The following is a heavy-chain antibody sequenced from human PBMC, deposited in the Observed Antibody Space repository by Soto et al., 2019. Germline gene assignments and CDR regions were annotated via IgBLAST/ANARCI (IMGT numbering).Heavy chain of an antibody. CDR3: AKKGLGSLATYCTTGDFHYAFDV. V-gene: IGHV3-23*01. CDR1: GFTFYNYA. J-gene: IGHJ3*01. Sequence: EVQLLESGGGLVRPGGSLRLSCAASGFTFYNYAMNWVRQAPGKGLEWVSTISGGGDGTYYADSVKGRFTISRDNSRNPVYLQMNSLRAEDTAVYYCAKKGLGSLATYCTTGDFHYAFDVWGQGTLVTVSS. CDR2: ISGGGDGT. D-gene: IGHD2-8*01.